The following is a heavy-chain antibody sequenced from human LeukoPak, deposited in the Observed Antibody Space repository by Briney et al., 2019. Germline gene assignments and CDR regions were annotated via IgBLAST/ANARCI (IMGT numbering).Heavy chain of an antibody. Sequence: SETLSLTCVYGGSFIGYYWSWIRQPPGKGLEWIGEISHSGSTNYNPSLKSRVTISVDTSKNQFSLNLNSVTAADTAVYYCARKGRSSGPFQHWGQGTLVTVSS. CDR3: ARKGRSSGPFQH. CDR2: ISHSGST. J-gene: IGHJ1*01. CDR1: GGSFIGYY. D-gene: IGHD6-19*01. V-gene: IGHV4-34*01.